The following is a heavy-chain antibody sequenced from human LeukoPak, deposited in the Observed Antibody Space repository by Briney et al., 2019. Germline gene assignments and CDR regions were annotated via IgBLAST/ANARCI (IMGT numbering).Heavy chain of an antibody. Sequence: QPGGSLTLSCVASGFTFSTYTMNWIRQAPGKGLEWVSGSSGSGGSTYYADSVKGRFTISRDNSKNTLYLQMNSLRAEDTAVYYCAKVGLEYYFDYWGQGTLVTVSS. V-gene: IGHV3-23*01. J-gene: IGHJ4*02. CDR2: SSGSGGST. D-gene: IGHD4-11*01. CDR1: GFTFSTYT. CDR3: AKVGLEYYFDY.